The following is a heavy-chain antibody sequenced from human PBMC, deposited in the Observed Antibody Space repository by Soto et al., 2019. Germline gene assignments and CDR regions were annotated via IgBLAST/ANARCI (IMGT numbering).Heavy chain of an antibody. CDR3: ARGFSAGKGSPPDF. Sequence: GGSLRLSCAASGFTFRSYSMNWVRQAPGKGLEWVSYISISSRTIYYADSVKGRFTISRDDAKNSLYLQMSSLRAEDTAVYYCARGFSAGKGSPPDFWGQGSLVTVSS. V-gene: IGHV3-48*04. J-gene: IGHJ4*02. CDR1: GFTFRSYS. D-gene: IGHD3-10*01. CDR2: ISISSRTI.